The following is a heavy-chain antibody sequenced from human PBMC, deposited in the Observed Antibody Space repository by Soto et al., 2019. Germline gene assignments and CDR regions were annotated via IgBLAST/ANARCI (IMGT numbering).Heavy chain of an antibody. CDR1: GGTFSSYT. CDR2: IIPIFGTA. D-gene: IGHD6-6*01. V-gene: IGHV1-69*13. Sequence: ASVKVSCKASGGTFSSYTISWVRQAPGQGLEWMGGIIPIFGTANYAQKFQGRVTITADESTSTAYMELSSLRSEDTAVYYCARSISSSSGYYYYGMDVWGQGTTVTVSS. J-gene: IGHJ6*02. CDR3: ARSISSSSGYYYYGMDV.